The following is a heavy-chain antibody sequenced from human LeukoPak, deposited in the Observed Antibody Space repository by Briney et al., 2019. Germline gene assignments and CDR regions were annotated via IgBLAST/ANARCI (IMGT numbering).Heavy chain of an antibody. J-gene: IGHJ4*02. CDR3: ARAGLGTYYGTYYFDY. CDR1: GGSISSSSYY. Sequence: SETLSLTCTVSGGSISSSSYYWGWIRPPPGKGLEWVGSIYYSGSTYYNPSLKSRVTISVDTSKNQFSLKLSSVTAADTAVCYCARAGLGTYYGTYYFDYWGQGTLVTVSS. V-gene: IGHV4-39*01. CDR2: IYYSGST. D-gene: IGHD1-26*01.